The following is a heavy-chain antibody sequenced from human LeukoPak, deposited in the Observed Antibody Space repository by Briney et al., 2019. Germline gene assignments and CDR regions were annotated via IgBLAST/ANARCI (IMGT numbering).Heavy chain of an antibody. V-gene: IGHV3-21*01. CDR3: ANGVGRYFDWLLSLTPDY. Sequence: GGSLRLSCEASGFILTGHSMNWVRQAPGKGLEWVASIDTNSFYIYHADAVMGRFTISRDNAKNSLYLQMTSLRVEDTAVYYCANGVGRYFDWLLSLTPDYWGQGTLVTVSS. CDR1: GFILTGHS. CDR2: IDTNSFYI. J-gene: IGHJ4*02. D-gene: IGHD3-9*01.